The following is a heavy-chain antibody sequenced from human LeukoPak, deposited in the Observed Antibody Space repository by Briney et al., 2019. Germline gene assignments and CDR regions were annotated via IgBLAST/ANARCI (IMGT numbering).Heavy chain of an antibody. V-gene: IGHV4-34*01. Sequence: NPSETLSLTCAVYGGSFSGYYWSWIRQPPGKGLEWIGEINHSGSTYYNPSLKSRVTISVDTSKNQFSLKLSSVTAADTAVYYCARQKGPFFDYWGQGTLVTVSS. J-gene: IGHJ4*02. CDR3: ARQKGPFFDY. CDR1: GGSFSGYY. CDR2: INHSGST.